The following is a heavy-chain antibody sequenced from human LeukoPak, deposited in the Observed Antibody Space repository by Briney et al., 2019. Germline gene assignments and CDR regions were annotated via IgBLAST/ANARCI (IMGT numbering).Heavy chain of an antibody. CDR2: ISSSSSYI. D-gene: IGHD5-18*01. Sequence: GGSLRLSCAASGLTFSSYSMHWVRQAPGKGLEWVSSISSSSSYIYYADSVKGRFTISRDHAKNSLSLQMNSLRAEDTAVYYCARDVSSGYTYGFIDYWGLGTLVTVSS. J-gene: IGHJ4*02. CDR3: ARDVSSGYTYGFIDY. CDR1: GLTFSSYS. V-gene: IGHV3-21*01.